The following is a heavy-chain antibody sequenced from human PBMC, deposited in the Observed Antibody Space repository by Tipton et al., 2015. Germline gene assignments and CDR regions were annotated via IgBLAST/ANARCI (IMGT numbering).Heavy chain of an antibody. V-gene: IGHV3-7*01. CDR2: ISPDGSEK. CDR1: EVILTGDW. CDR3: ARSYLARGYVAGDC. J-gene: IGHJ4*02. Sequence: GSLRLSCEVSEVILTGDWMSWVRQSPGKGLEWVGQISPDGSEKWYSDSMEGRFTISRDNAKNSVYLQMNRLRAQDTAIYYCARSYLARGYVAGDCWGQGILVTVSS. D-gene: IGHD3-10*01.